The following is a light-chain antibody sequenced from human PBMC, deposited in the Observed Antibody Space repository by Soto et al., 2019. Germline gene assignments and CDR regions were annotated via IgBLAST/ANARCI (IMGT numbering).Light chain of an antibody. CDR1: QSVSSSY. CDR2: GAS. CDR3: QQYGRSATFT. J-gene: IGKJ3*01. Sequence: EIVLTQSPGTLSLSPGERATLSCRASQSVSSSYLAWYQKKPGQAPRLLIYGASSRATGIPDRFSGSGSGTDFTLTISRLEPEDFAVYYCQQYGRSATFTFGPGTKVDIK. V-gene: IGKV3-20*01.